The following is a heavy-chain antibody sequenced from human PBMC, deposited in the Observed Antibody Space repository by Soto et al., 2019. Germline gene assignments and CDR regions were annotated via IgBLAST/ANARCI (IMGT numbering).Heavy chain of an antibody. V-gene: IGHV1-18*01. D-gene: IGHD6-25*01. Sequence: ASVKVSCKASGYTFTSYGISWVRQAPGQGLEWMGWISAYNGNTNYAQKLQGRVTMTTDTSTSTAYLQWSSLKASDTAMYYCARLPLAAAYSDANSWGQGTLVTVSS. J-gene: IGHJ4*02. CDR2: ISAYNGNT. CDR3: ARLPLAAAYSDANS. CDR1: GYTFTSYG.